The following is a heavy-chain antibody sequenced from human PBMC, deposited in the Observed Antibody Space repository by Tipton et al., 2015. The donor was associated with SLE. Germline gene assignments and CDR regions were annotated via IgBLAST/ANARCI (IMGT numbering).Heavy chain of an antibody. CDR3: ASAREPYFDY. D-gene: IGHD1-26*01. Sequence: GLVKPSETLSLTCTVSGGSISSYYWSWIRQPPGKGLEWIGYIYYSGSTNYNPSLKSRVTISVDTSKNQFSLKLSSVTAADTAVYYCASAREPYFDYWGQGTLVTVSS. CDR2: IYYSGST. V-gene: IGHV4-59*08. CDR1: GGSISSYY. J-gene: IGHJ4*02.